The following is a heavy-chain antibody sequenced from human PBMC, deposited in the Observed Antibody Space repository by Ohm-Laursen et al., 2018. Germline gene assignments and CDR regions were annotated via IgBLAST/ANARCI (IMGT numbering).Heavy chain of an antibody. Sequence: SLRLSCAASGFNFSTYVLTWVRQAPGKGLEWVSAISGSGDNTYSANSVKGRFTISRDNSKNTLYLQMNSLRVEDTAVYYCVVSEIRYSFTYLADFWGQGILVTVPS. CDR3: VVSEIRYSFTYLADF. CDR2: ISGSGDNT. V-gene: IGHV3-23*01. CDR1: GFNFSTYV. J-gene: IGHJ4*02. D-gene: IGHD5-18*01.